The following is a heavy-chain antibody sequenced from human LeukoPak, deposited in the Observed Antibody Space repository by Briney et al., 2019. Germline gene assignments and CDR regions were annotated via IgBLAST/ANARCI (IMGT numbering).Heavy chain of an antibody. CDR1: GGSFNGYY. CDR3: ASPFCSGGGCYFDD. CDR2: INHSGST. J-gene: IGHJ4*02. D-gene: IGHD2-15*01. V-gene: IGHV4-34*01. Sequence: PSETLSLTCATYGGSFNGYYWSWIRQPPGKGLEWIGEINHSGSTNYNPSLKSRVTISVDTSKNQFSLRLSSMTAADTAFYYCASPFCSGGGCYFDDWGQGSLVTVSS.